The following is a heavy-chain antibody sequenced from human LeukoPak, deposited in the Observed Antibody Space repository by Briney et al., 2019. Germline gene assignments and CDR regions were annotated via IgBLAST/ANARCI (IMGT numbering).Heavy chain of an antibody. Sequence: PGGSLRLSCAASGFTFSSYAMHWVRQAPGKGLEYVSAISSNGGSTYYANSVKGRFTISRDNAKNSLYLQMNSLRAEDTAVYYCARIRHDAFDYWGQGTLVTVSS. CDR1: GFTFSSYA. J-gene: IGHJ4*02. V-gene: IGHV3-64*01. CDR3: ARIRHDAFDY. D-gene: IGHD3-3*01. CDR2: ISSNGGST.